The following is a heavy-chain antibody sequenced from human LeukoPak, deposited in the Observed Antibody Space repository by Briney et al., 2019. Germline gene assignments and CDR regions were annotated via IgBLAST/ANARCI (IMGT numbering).Heavy chain of an antibody. Sequence: GGSLRLSCAASGFSFGAYYISWVRQTPEKGLVWVAHISPDGGQEFYVDSVRGRFTISRDNAKNSLYLQMNNLRGEDTAMYFCARWRGGQSEFDLWGQGTLVTVSS. J-gene: IGHJ4*02. CDR3: ARWRGGQSEFDL. V-gene: IGHV3-7*01. CDR1: GFSFGAYY. D-gene: IGHD3-16*01. CDR2: ISPDGGQE.